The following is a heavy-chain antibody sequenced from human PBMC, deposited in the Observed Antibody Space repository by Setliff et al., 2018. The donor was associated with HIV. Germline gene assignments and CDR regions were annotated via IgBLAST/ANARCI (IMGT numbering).Heavy chain of an antibody. CDR3: ARESYYDSGGYLDV. V-gene: IGHV4-61*09. CDR1: GGSISSGSYY. CDR2: IYTSGST. D-gene: IGHD3-22*01. J-gene: IGHJ6*04. Sequence: SETLSLTCTVSGGSISSGSYYWSWIRQPAGKGLEWIGHIYTSGSTNYNPSLKSRVAISVDTSKNKFTLKLSSVTAADTAEYYCARESYYDSGGYLDVWGKGTTVTVSS.